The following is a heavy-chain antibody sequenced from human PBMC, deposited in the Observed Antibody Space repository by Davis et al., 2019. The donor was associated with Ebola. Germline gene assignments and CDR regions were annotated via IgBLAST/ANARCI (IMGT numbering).Heavy chain of an antibody. J-gene: IGHJ4*02. D-gene: IGHD6-6*01. CDR3: ARERQLANWVDY. CDR2: IYYSGST. Sequence: SEALSLTCTVSGGSISSSSYYWGWIRQPPGKGLEWIGSIYYSGSTYYNPSLKSRVTISVDKSKNQFSLKLSSVTAADTAVYYCARERQLANWVDYWGQGTLVTVSS. V-gene: IGHV4-39*07. CDR1: GGSISSSSYY.